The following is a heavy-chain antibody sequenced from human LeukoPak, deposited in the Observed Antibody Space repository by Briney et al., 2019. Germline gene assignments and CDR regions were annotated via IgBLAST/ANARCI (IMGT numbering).Heavy chain of an antibody. CDR1: GFTFISYA. Sequence: GGSLRLSCAASGFTFISYAMSWVRQTPGKGLQWVSALSSSADTTYYADFVKGRFTISIDNSKNTLYLQMNSLRAEDTAVYYCAKVWIDSSGYYFDYWGQGTLVTVSS. D-gene: IGHD3-22*01. CDR3: AKVWIDSSGYYFDY. CDR2: LSSSADTT. J-gene: IGHJ4*02. V-gene: IGHV3-23*01.